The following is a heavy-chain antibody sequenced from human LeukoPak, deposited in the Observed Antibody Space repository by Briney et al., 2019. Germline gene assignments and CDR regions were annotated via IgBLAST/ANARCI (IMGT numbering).Heavy chain of an antibody. D-gene: IGHD5-18*01. CDR2: ISYDGSNK. J-gene: IGHJ4*02. Sequence: PGRSLRLSCAASGFIFSSYAMHWVRRAPGKGLEWVALISYDGSNKYYADSVKGRFTISRDNSKNTLYLQMNSLRAEDTAVYYCARDGYSYAFDYWGQGTLVTVSS. V-gene: IGHV3-30*04. CDR3: ARDGYSYAFDY. CDR1: GFIFSSYA.